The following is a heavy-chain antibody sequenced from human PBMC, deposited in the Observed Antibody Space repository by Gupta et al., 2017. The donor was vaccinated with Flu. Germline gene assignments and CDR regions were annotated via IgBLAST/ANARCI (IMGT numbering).Heavy chain of an antibody. Sequence: EVQLVESGGGLVKPGGSLRLSCAASGFTFSNAWMSWVRQAAGKGLEWVGRIKSKTDGGTTDYAAPVKGRFTISRDDSKNTLYLQMNSLKTEDTAVYYCTAPGTYYSSSSRTYYFDYWGQGTLVTVSS. V-gene: IGHV3-15*01. CDR3: TAPGTYYSSSSRTYYFDY. J-gene: IGHJ4*02. D-gene: IGHD6-6*01. CDR2: IKSKTDGGTT. CDR1: GFTFSNAW.